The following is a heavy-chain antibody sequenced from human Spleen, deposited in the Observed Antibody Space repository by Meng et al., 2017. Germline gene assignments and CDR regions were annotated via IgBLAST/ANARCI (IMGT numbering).Heavy chain of an antibody. CDR3: TIYTSGHI. CDR1: VVTFSSYG. D-gene: IGHD6-19*01. Sequence: QVEVVEPGGGLARPGRSLGCSFAASVVTFSSYGMHWVRQAPGKGLEWVAVIWYDGSNKYYADSVKGRFTISRDNSKNTLYLQMNSLRAEDTAVYYCTIYTSGHIWGQGTMVTVSS. V-gene: IGHV3-33*01. CDR2: IWYDGSNK. J-gene: IGHJ3*02.